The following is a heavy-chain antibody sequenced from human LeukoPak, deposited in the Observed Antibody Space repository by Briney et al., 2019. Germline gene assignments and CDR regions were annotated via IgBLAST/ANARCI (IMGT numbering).Heavy chain of an antibody. D-gene: IGHD3/OR15-3a*01. CDR3: ARQTGSGLFILP. Sequence: SETLSLTCTVSGGSISSSTYYWGWIRQPPGRGLEWIGSIYYSGNTYYNASLKSQVSISIDTSKNQFSLRLTSVTAADTAVYYCARQTGSGLFILPGGQGTLVTVSS. V-gene: IGHV4-39*01. J-gene: IGHJ4*02. CDR2: IYYSGNT. CDR1: GGSISSSTYY.